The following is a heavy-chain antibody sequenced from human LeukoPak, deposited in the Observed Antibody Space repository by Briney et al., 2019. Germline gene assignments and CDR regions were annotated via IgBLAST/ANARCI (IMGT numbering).Heavy chain of an antibody. D-gene: IGHD6-13*01. CDR2: IYYRGST. CDR1: GGSISSYY. J-gene: IGHJ6*02. V-gene: IGHV4-59*01. Sequence: SETLSLTCRVSGGSISSYYWSWIRQPPGKGLEWIGYIYYRGSTNDSPSLKSRVTISVDSSKNQFSLKLSSVTAADTAVYYCARGQGIAAAGTIHYYGMDVWGQGTTVTVSS. CDR3: ARGQGIAAAGTIHYYGMDV.